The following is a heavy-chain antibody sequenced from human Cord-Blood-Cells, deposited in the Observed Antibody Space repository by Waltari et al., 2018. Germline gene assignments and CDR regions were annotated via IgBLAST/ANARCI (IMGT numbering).Heavy chain of an antibody. CDR2: IYSGGST. Sequence: EVQLVESGGGLVKPGGSMRLSCAASGCTVSSNYMLWVRQAPGKGLEWVSVIYSGGSTYYADSVKGRFTISRHNSKNTLYLQMNSLRAEDTAVYYCAVTTGAYAFDIWGQGTMVTVSS. J-gene: IGHJ3*02. CDR3: AVTTGAYAFDI. V-gene: IGHV3-53*04. CDR1: GCTVSSNY. D-gene: IGHD1-1*01.